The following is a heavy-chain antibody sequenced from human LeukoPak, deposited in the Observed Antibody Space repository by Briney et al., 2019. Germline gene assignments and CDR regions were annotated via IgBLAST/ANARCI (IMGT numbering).Heavy chain of an antibody. CDR1: GGTFSSYA. J-gene: IGHJ4*02. D-gene: IGHD3-10*01. CDR2: IIPIFGTA. Sequence: SVKVSCKASGGTFSSYAISWVRQAPGQGLEWMGGIIPIFGTANYAQKFQGRVTITADESTSTAYMELSSLRSEDTAVYYCARGRTYYYGSGIDYWGQGTLVTVSS. V-gene: IGHV1-69*13. CDR3: ARGRTYYYGSGIDY.